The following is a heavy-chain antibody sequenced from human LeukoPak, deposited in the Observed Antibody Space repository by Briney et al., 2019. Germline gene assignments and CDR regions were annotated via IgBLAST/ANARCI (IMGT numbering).Heavy chain of an antibody. CDR2: ITWNSETT. J-gene: IGHJ4*02. D-gene: IGHD5-12*01. Sequence: GGSLRLSCAASGFAFDDYGMSWVRLAPGRGLEWVAGITWNSETTAYAETVKGRFTISRDNAKNSLYLQLNSQSAEDTALYYCARDWRSGYSIDNWGQGTLVTVS. CDR3: ARDWRSGYSIDN. CDR1: GFAFDDYG. V-gene: IGHV3-20*04.